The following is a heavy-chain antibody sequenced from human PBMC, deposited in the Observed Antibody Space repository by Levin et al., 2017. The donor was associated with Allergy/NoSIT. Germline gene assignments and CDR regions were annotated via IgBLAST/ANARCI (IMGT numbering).Heavy chain of an antibody. Sequence: SETLSLTCTVSGGSITSPTYYWGWIRQPPGKGLEWIGCIYHRGSTYSNPSLKSRVAISVDTSNNYFSLKLSSVTAADTAVYYCARLTDTAMFYASDIWGQGTLVTVSS. CDR2: IYHRGST. V-gene: IGHV4-39*02. D-gene: IGHD5-18*01. CDR1: GGSITSPTYY. CDR3: ARLTDTAMFYASDI. J-gene: IGHJ3*02.